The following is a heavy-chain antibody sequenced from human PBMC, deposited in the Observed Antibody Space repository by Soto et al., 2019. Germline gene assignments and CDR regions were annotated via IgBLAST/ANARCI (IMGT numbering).Heavy chain of an antibody. J-gene: IGHJ4*02. D-gene: IGHD4-17*01. CDR3: AGGYGDFTLYYFDY. V-gene: IGHV4-59*01. Sequence: SETLSLTCTVSGGSISSYYWSWIRQPPGKGLEWIGYIYYSGSTNYNPSLKSRVTISVDTSKNQFSLKLSSVTAADTAVYYCAGGYGDFTLYYFDYWGQGTLVTVSS. CDR1: GGSISSYY. CDR2: IYYSGST.